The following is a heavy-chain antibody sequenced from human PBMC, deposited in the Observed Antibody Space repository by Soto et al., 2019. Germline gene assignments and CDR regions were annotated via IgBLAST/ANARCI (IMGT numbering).Heavy chain of an antibody. J-gene: IGHJ5*02. CDR1: GFTFSSYA. CDR3: AVYGDYVLNWFDP. D-gene: IGHD4-17*01. V-gene: IGHV3-23*01. CDR2: ISGSGGST. Sequence: EVQLLESGGGLVQPGGSLRLSCAASGFTFSSYAMSWVRQAPGKGLEWVSAISGSGGSTYYADSVKGRFTISRDNSKNTLYRQENSLRSEDTEVYYCAVYGDYVLNWFDPWGQGTLVTVSS.